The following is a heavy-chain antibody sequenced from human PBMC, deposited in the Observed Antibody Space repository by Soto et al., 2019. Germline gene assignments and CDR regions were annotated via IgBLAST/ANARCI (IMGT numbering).Heavy chain of an antibody. CDR2: ISRSSSYI. Sequence: EVQLLESGGGLVKPGESLRLSCAASGFTFSSYSMNWVRQAPGKGLEWVSSISRSSSYIYYADSVKGRFTISRDNAKNSLYLQMNSLRAEDTAVYYCARAHYYDSRGYYPYYFDYWCQGTLVTVSS. CDR1: GFTFSSYS. CDR3: ARAHYYDSRGYYPYYFDY. D-gene: IGHD3-22*01. V-gene: IGHV3-21*01. J-gene: IGHJ4*02.